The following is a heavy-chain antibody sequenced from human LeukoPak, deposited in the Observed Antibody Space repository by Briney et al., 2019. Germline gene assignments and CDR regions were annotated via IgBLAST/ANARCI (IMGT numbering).Heavy chain of an antibody. D-gene: IGHD2-8*02. V-gene: IGHV4-34*01. CDR3: ARQEGTEDY. CDR1: GGSFNGYY. CDR2: INHSGRT. Sequence: SETLSLTCAVYGGSFNGYYCRWIRRPPGKGRGWNGEINHSGRTNYNPSLKSRVTISGDASKNQCSLKLTSLTAPHTAVYYCARQEGTEDYCGHGTLVTASS. J-gene: IGHJ4*01.